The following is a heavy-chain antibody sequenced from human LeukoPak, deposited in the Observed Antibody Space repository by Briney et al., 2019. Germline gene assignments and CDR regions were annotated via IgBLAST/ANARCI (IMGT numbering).Heavy chain of an antibody. Sequence: SVKVSCKASGGTFTSYAISWVRHAPGQGLEWMGGIIPIFGTANYTHKFKGRVTFTTYESTSTAYMELSSLRSEDRAVSYCASLGGGSYRARAFDIWGQGTMVTVSS. CDR1: GGTFTSYA. V-gene: IGHV1-69*05. CDR2: IIPIFGTA. D-gene: IGHD1-26*01. J-gene: IGHJ3*02. CDR3: ASLGGGSYRARAFDI.